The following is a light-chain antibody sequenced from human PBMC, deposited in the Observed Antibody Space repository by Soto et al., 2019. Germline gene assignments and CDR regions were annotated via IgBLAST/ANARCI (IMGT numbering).Light chain of an antibody. CDR3: QSYDSSHYV. V-gene: IGLV1-40*01. CDR1: SSNIGTTYD. Sequence: QSVLTQPPSVSGAPGQRVTISCTGSSSNIGTTYDVHWYQQVPGAAPKLLISGNINRPSGVPDRFSGSKSGTSASLAITGLQAEDEADYYCQSYDSSHYVFGTGTKVTVL. CDR2: GNI. J-gene: IGLJ1*01.